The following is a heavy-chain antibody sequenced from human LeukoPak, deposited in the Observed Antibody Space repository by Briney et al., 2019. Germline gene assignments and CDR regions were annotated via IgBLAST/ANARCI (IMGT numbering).Heavy chain of an antibody. CDR3: ARDYWFGELPGYYFDY. D-gene: IGHD3-10*01. Sequence: GASVKVSCKAFGYTFTSNYMHWVRQAPGQGLEWMGWINPNSGGTNYAQKFQGRVTMTRDTSISTAYMELSRLRSDDTAVYYCARDYWFGELPGYYFDYWGQGTLVTVSS. V-gene: IGHV1-2*02. CDR1: GYTFTSNY. J-gene: IGHJ4*02. CDR2: INPNSGGT.